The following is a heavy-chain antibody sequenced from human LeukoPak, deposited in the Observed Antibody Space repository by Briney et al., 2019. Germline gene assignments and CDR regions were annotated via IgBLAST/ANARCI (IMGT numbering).Heavy chain of an antibody. Sequence: GGSLRLSCAASGFTFRSTVMTWVRQAPGKGLQWVSTISPDGAYIYYADSLRGRFTMSRDNSGNTLYLQMTSLRVEDTVIYYCVKRFLESIVSEQWGQGTLVTVSS. CDR1: GFTFRSTV. V-gene: IGHV3-23*01. J-gene: IGHJ4*02. CDR3: VKRFLESIVSEQ. CDR2: ISPDGAYI. D-gene: IGHD3-3*01.